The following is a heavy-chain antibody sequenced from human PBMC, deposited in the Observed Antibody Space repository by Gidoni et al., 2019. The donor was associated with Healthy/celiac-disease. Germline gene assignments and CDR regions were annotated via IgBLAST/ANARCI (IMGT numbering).Heavy chain of an antibody. V-gene: IGHV4-61*02. CDR3: ARESSPLGVPKGGGAFDY. D-gene: IGHD2-2*01. CDR2: IYTSGST. J-gene: IGHJ4*02. CDR1: GGSISSGSYY. Sequence: QVQLQESGPGLVKPSQTLSLTCTVSGGSISSGSYYWSWIRQPAGKGLEWIGRIYTSGSTNYNPSLKSRVTISVDTSKNQFSLKLSSVTAADTAVYYCARESSPLGVPKGGGAFDYWGQGTLVTVSS.